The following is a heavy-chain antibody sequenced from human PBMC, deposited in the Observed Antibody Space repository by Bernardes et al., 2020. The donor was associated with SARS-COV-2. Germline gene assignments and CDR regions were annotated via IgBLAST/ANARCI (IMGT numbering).Heavy chain of an antibody. CDR3: AREPEYYDSSGSSLK. V-gene: IGHV3-48*02. CDR2: ISSRSSTK. Sequence: GSLRLSCVGSGFIFGEYAINWVRQAPGKGLEWVSYISSRSSTKHYADSVKGRFSISRDNANNVLYLQMDSLRDEDTAVYYCAREPEYYDSSGSSLKWGQGTRVTVSS. D-gene: IGHD3-22*01. CDR1: GFIFGEYA. J-gene: IGHJ4*02.